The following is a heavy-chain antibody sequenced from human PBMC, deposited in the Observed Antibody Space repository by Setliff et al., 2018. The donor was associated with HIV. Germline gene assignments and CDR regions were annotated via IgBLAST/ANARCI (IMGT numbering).Heavy chain of an antibody. CDR1: GFTFSSYV. J-gene: IGHJ4*02. CDR2: MSTGGDIK. Sequence: SLRLSCAATGFTFSSYVLHWVRQAPGKGLEWVAVMSTGGDIKIYADSVKGRFTISRDSSKNTLFLQMNSLRPEDTATYYCVRDPIEGYPDYFDYWGQGTLVTVS. CDR3: VRDPIEGYPDYFDY. V-gene: IGHV3-30-3*01. D-gene: IGHD1-26*01.